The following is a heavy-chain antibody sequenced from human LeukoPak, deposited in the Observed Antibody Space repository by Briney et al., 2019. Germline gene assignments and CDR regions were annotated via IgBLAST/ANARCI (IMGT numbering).Heavy chain of an antibody. CDR1: GHTFTGYY. D-gene: IGHD3-22*01. CDR2: INPNSGGT. CDR3: ARGGYYYDMSQDY. Sequence: GASVKVSCKASGHTFTGYYMHWVRQAPGQGLEWMGWINPNSGGTNYAQKFQGRVTMTRDTSIRTAYMELSRLRSDDTAVYYCARGGYYYDMSQDYWGQGTLVTVSS. J-gene: IGHJ4*02. V-gene: IGHV1-2*02.